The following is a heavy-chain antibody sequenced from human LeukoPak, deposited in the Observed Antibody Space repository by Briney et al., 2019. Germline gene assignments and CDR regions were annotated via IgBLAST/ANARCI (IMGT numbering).Heavy chain of an antibody. CDR2: IYYSGST. V-gene: IGHV4-59*01. D-gene: IGHD3-10*01. J-gene: IGHJ5*02. CDR1: GASINSDF. CDR3: ARDSGRESGSYYIGFDP. Sequence: SETVSLTCTVSGASINSDFWSWIRQPPGKGLEWIGYIYYSGSTYYNPSLKSRVTISVDTSKNHFSLKLSSVTAADTAVYYCARDSGRESGSYYIGFDPWGQGTLVTVCS.